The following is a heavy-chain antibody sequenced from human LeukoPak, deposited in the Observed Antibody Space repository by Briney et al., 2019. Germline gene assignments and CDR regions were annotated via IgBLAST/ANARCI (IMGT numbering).Heavy chain of an antibody. D-gene: IGHD1-26*01. CDR3: VKDGAQPGYYFDS. V-gene: IGHV3-23*01. J-gene: IGHJ4*02. CDR1: TFTFSDFS. Sequence: GGSLRLSCTVSTFTFSDFSMSWVRQAPGKGLEWVSVISGGGETTYYEDSVKGRFTTSRDNFRNTLYLQMHDLRADDTAVYFCVKDGAQPGYYFDSWGQGALVTVSS. CDR2: ISGGGETT.